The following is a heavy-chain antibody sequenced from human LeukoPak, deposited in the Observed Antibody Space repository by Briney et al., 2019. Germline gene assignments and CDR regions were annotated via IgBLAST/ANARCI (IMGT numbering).Heavy chain of an antibody. Sequence: PGGSLRLSCSASGFTFSSYAMHWGRQAPGKGLEYFSAIRSNGGSTYYADSVKGRFTISRDNSKNTLYIQMSSLRAEDTAVYYCVKGGGYCSSSSCPPPYYFDYWGQGTLVTVSS. CDR2: IRSNGGST. V-gene: IGHV3-64D*06. CDR3: VKGGGYCSSSSCPPPYYFDY. CDR1: GFTFSSYA. D-gene: IGHD2-2*01. J-gene: IGHJ4*02.